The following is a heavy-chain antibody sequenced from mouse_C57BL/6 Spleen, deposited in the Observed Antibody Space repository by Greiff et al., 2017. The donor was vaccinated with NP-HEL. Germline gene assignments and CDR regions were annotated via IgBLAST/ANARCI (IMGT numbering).Heavy chain of an antibody. J-gene: IGHJ3*01. V-gene: IGHV1-58*01. CDR2: IYIGNGYT. CDR1: GYTFPSYG. CDR3: ARGGYYYGSSYDWFAY. D-gene: IGHD1-1*01. Sequence: VQLQQSGAELVRPGSSVKMSCKTSGYTFPSYGINWVKQRPGQGLEWIGYIYIGNGYTEYNEKFKGKATLTSDTSSSTAYMQLSSLTSEDSAIYFCARGGYYYGSSYDWFAYWGQGTLVTVSA.